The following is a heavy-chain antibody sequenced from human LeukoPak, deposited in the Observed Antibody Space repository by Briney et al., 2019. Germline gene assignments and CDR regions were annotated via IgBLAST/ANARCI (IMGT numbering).Heavy chain of an antibody. CDR1: GYSFTSYW. J-gene: IGHJ6*03. CDR2: IYPGDSDT. CDR3: ARSNGIQLWFMGYYYYYMDV. Sequence: GESLKISCKGSGYSFTSYWIGWVRQMPGKGLEWMGIIYPGDSDTRYSPSFQGQVTISADKSISTAYLQWSSLKASDTAMYYCARSNGIQLWFMGYYYYYMDVWGKGTTVTVSS. D-gene: IGHD5-18*01. V-gene: IGHV5-51*01.